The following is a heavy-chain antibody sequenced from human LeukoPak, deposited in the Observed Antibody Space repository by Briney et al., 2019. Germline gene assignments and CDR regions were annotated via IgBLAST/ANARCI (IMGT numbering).Heavy chain of an antibody. CDR2: IKSKTYGGTI. V-gene: IGHV3-49*03. CDR3: ARAHYGSGNSVSLYYFDY. CDR1: GFTFVDYG. J-gene: IGHJ4*02. D-gene: IGHD3-10*01. Sequence: PGGSLRLSCTTSGFTFVDYGMSWIRQAPGKGLEWVSFIKSKTYGGTIEYAASVQGRFTISRDDSESIAYLQMNSLKTEDTAVYYCARAHYGSGNSVSLYYFDYWGQGTLVTVSS.